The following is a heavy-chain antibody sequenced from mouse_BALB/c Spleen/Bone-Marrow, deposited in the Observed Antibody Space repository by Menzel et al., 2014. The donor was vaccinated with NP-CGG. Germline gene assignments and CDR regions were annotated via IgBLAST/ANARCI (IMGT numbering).Heavy chain of an antibody. CDR3: ARHRYGFDY. J-gene: IGHJ2*01. CDR2: ISSGGGST. Sequence: EVKLVESGGDLVRPGGSLKLSRSASGFAFSSYDMSWVRQTPERRLEWVAYISSGGGSTYYPDTVKGRFTISRDNAKNTLYLQMSSLKSEDTAMYYCARHRYGFDYWGQGTTLTVSS. D-gene: IGHD1-1*01. CDR1: GFAFSSYD. V-gene: IGHV5-12-1*01.